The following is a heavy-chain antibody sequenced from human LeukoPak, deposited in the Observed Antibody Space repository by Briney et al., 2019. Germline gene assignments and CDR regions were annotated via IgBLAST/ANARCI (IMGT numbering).Heavy chain of an antibody. J-gene: IGHJ3*02. D-gene: IGHD4-11*01. CDR3: ARDHSATDAFDI. Sequence: PGGSLRLSCAASGFTVSCNYMSWVRQAPGKGLEWVSVIYSGGSTYYADSVKGRFTISRDNSKNTLYLQMNSLRAEDAAVYYCARDHSATDAFDIWGQGTMVTVSS. CDR2: IYSGGST. CDR1: GFTVSCNY. V-gene: IGHV3-66*01.